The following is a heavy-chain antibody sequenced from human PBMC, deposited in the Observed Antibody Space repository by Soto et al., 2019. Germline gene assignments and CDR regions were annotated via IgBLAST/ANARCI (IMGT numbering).Heavy chain of an antibody. CDR1: GFTFRDYW. CDR2: IKKDGSDT. D-gene: IGHD3-3*01. J-gene: IGHJ3*02. Sequence: GESLRLSCAAPGFTFRDYWMGWVRQAPGRGLERVANIKKDGSDTYYVDSVKGRFIIYRDNAKNSLYLQVNSLRADDTAVYHWTGALEWGDAFDSWGGGTTVIV. CDR3: TGALEWGDAFDS. V-gene: IGHV3-7*01.